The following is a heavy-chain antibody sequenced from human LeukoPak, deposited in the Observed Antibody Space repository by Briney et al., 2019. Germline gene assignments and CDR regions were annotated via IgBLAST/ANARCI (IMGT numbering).Heavy chain of an antibody. CDR3: ARYSTQFWSGYYVSPEYYYYGMDV. V-gene: IGHV5-51*01. J-gene: IGHJ6*02. D-gene: IGHD3-3*01. CDR1: GYSFTSYW. Sequence: HGESLKISCKGSGYSFTSYWIGWVRQMPGKGLEWMGIIYPGDSDTRYSPSFQGQVTISADKSISTAYLQWSSLKASDTAMYYCARYSTQFWSGYYVSPEYYYYGMDVWGQGTTVTVSS. CDR2: IYPGDSDT.